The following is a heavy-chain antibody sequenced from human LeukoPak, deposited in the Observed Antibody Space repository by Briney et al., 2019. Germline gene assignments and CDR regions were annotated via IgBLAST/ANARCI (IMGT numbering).Heavy chain of an antibody. V-gene: IGHV4-61*01. Sequence: SETLSLTCTVSGGSVSSGSNYWSWIRQPPGKGLEWIGYIYYNGDTNYNPSLKSRVIISIDTSSNQFSLRLNSMTAADTAVYYCARVLRAASWRSYDYWGQGSLVTVSS. J-gene: IGHJ4*02. CDR1: GGSVSSGSNY. CDR2: IYYNGDT. D-gene: IGHD5-18*01. CDR3: ARVLRAASWRSYDY.